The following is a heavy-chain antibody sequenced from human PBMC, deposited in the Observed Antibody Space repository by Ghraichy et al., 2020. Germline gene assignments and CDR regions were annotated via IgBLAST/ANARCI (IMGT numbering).Heavy chain of an antibody. D-gene: IGHD1-7*01. CDR3: ARGEDWNWNFSLDC. J-gene: IGHJ4*02. CDR1: GFTFSGYA. CDR2: ISYDGSNK. Sequence: SCTASGFTFSGYAFHWVRQAPGKGLEWVAIISYDGSNKYYAASVKGRFTISRDNSRNTLYLQMNSLTPEDSALYYCARGEDWNWNFSLDCWGQGTLVTVSS. V-gene: IGHV3-30*04.